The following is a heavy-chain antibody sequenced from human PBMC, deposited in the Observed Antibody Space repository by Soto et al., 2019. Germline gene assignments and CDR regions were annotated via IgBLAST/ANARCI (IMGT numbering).Heavy chain of an antibody. J-gene: IGHJ6*02. D-gene: IGHD3-10*01. CDR2: IYYSGST. CDR1: GGSISSGGYY. Sequence: QVQLQESGPGLVKPSQTLSLTCTVSGGSISSGGYYWSWIRQHPGKGLEWIGYIYYSGSTYYNPCHKRRVTISGETAQNQFSLKLSSVTAADTAVYYCASMGITMGRGAILDFYYYGMDVWGQGTTVTVSS. CDR3: ASMGITMGRGAILDFYYYGMDV. V-gene: IGHV4-31*03.